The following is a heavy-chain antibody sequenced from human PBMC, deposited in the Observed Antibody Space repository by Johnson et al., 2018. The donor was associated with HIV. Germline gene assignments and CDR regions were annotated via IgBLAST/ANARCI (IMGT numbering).Heavy chain of an antibody. V-gene: IGHV3-23*04. CDR3: ARDTYYYDTSGYLTRPRAFDV. CDR2: ISWNSGSI. CDR1: GFNFSGYW. D-gene: IGHD3-22*01. J-gene: IGHJ3*01. Sequence: EVQLVESGGGLVQPGGSLRLSCAASGFNFSGYWMSWVRQAPGKGLEWVSGISWNSGSIAYADSVEGRFTISRDGSKNTPYLQMNSLRAEDTALYYCARDTYYYDTSGYLTRPRAFDVWGQGTTVTVSS.